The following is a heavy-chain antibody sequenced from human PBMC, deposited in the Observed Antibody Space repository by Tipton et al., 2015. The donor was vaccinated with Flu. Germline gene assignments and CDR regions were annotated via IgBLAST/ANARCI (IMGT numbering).Heavy chain of an antibody. CDR3: TKARRAWSRDAFDI. Sequence: CLRLSCAASGFDSAFDFSSYDIHWVRQVTGKGLEWVSFIGTLGDTLYAASVKGRFTVSRDNDKKSSSLQADGLNAGDTALYYCTKARRAWSRDAFDIWGQGTMVTVSS. D-gene: IGHD2-15*01. V-gene: IGHV3-13*01. CDR1: GFDSAFDFSSYD. J-gene: IGHJ3*02. CDR2: IGTLGDT.